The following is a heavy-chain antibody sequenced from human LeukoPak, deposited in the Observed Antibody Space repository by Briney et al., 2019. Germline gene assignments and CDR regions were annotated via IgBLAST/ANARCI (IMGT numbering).Heavy chain of an antibody. Sequence: SVKVSCKASGGTFSSYAISWVRQAPGQGLEWMGGIIPIFGTANYAQKFQGRVTITTDESTSTAYMELSSLRSEDTAVYYCAREWDCGGDCYSYDAFDIWGQGTMVTVSS. CDR3: AREWDCGGDCYSYDAFDI. V-gene: IGHV1-69*05. CDR1: GGTFSSYA. D-gene: IGHD2-21*01. J-gene: IGHJ3*02. CDR2: IIPIFGTA.